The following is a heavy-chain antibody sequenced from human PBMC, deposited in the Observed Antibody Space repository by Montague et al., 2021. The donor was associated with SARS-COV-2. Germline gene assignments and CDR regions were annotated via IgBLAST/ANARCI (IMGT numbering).Heavy chain of an antibody. D-gene: IGHD1-1*01. CDR2: IFYNGYT. CDR1: GGTVRDYY. Sequence: SETLSLTCTVSGGTVRDYYWNWIRQTPGKGLEWIGYIFYNGYTKXNPSLESRVTLSVDTPGNQFFLSLRSVTASDTATYFCARHSVSEGGTFVRSYFDPWGQGAQVTVSS. J-gene: IGHJ5*02. CDR3: ARHSVSEGGTFVRSYFDP. V-gene: IGHV4-59*08.